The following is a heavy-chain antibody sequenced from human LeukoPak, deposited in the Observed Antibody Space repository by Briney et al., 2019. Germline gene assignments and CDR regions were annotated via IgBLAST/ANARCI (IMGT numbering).Heavy chain of an antibody. J-gene: IGHJ4*02. V-gene: IGHV1-58*01. CDR1: GFTFTSSA. CDR2: IVVGSGNT. CDR3: AAGFSYYYDSSGY. D-gene: IGHD3-22*01. Sequence: ASVKVSCKASGFTFTSSAVQWVRQARGQRLEWIGWIVVGSGNTNYAQKFQERVTITRDMSTSTAYMEPSSLRSEDTAVYYCAAGFSYYYDSSGYWGQGTLVTVSS.